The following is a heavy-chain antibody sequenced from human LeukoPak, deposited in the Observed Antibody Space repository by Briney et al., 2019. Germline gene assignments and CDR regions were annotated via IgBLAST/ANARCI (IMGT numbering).Heavy chain of an antibody. CDR3: ASHSSSWSPFDY. J-gene: IGHJ4*02. V-gene: IGHV4-39*07. D-gene: IGHD6-13*01. CDR1: GGSISSSTYY. Sequence: SETLSLTCTVSGGSISSSTYYWGWIRQPPEKGLEWIGSIYYGGSTYYNPSLKSRVTISVDTSKNQFSLKLSSVTAADTAVYYCASHSSSWSPFDYWGQGTLVTVS. CDR2: IYYGGST.